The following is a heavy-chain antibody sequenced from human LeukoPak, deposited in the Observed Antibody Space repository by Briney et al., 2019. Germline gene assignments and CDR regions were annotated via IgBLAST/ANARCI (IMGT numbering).Heavy chain of an antibody. D-gene: IGHD3-10*01. CDR1: GFTFSSNG. J-gene: IGHJ4*02. CDR2: IQYDGSRK. CDR3: AKDIGSYYDY. Sequence: GGSLRLSCVASGFTFSSNGMHWVRQAPGKGLEWVTFIQYDGSRKYYADSVKGRFTISRDNSKNTLYLEMNSLRAEDTAVYYCAKDIGSYYDYWGQGILVTVSS. V-gene: IGHV3-30*02.